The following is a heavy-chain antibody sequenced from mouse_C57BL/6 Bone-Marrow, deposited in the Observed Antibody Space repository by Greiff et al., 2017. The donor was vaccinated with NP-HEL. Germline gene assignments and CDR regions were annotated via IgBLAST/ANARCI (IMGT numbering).Heavy chain of an antibody. D-gene: IGHD1-1*01. CDR3: ARHARYGSSYGFAY. Sequence: DVELVESGGDLVKPGGSLKLSCAASGFTFSSYGMSWVRQTPDKRLEWVATISSGGSYTYYPDSVKGRFTISRDNAKNTLYLQMSSLKSEDTAMYYCARHARYGSSYGFAYWGQGTLVTVSA. CDR1: GFTFSSYG. CDR2: ISSGGSYT. V-gene: IGHV5-6*01. J-gene: IGHJ3*01.